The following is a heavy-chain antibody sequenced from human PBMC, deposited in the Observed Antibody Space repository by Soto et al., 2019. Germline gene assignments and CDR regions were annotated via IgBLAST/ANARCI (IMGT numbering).Heavy chain of an antibody. V-gene: IGHV3-21*01. Sequence: VQLVESGGGLVKPGGSLRLSCAASGFTFSNYNMNWVRQAPGKGLEWVSSISRSSSNIYYGDSVKGRFTISRDNAKNSLYLPMNSLRAEDTAVYCCARDLKVAGTNSYYYYGMDVWGQGTTVNVSS. D-gene: IGHD6-19*01. CDR2: ISRSSSNI. CDR3: ARDLKVAGTNSYYYYGMDV. CDR1: GFTFSNYN. J-gene: IGHJ6*02.